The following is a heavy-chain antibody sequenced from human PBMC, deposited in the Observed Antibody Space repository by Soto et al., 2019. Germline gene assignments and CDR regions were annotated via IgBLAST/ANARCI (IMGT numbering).Heavy chain of an antibody. CDR2: IYYSGST. CDR1: GGSISSGGYY. D-gene: IGHD3-10*01. V-gene: IGHV4-31*03. Sequence: SETLSLTCTVSGGSISSGGYYWSWIRQHPGKGLEWIGYIYYSGSTYYNPSLKSRVTISVDTSKNQFSLKLSSVTAADTAVYYCARDTDGSGSLDPWGQGSQVTVSS. CDR3: ARDTDGSGSLDP. J-gene: IGHJ5*02.